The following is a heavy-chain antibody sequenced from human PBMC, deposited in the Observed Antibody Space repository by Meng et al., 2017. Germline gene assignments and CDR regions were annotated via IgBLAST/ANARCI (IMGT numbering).Heavy chain of an antibody. V-gene: IGHV3-48*03. Sequence: GESLKISCAASGFTFSGSAMHWVRQASGKGLEWVSYISSSGSTIYYADSVKGRFTISRDNAKNSLYLQMNSLRAEDTAVYYCARDGPTTVTTGPLYYYGMDVWGQGTMVTVSS. J-gene: IGHJ6*02. CDR2: ISSSGSTI. CDR1: GFTFSGSA. CDR3: ARDGPTTVTTGPLYYYGMDV. D-gene: IGHD4-17*01.